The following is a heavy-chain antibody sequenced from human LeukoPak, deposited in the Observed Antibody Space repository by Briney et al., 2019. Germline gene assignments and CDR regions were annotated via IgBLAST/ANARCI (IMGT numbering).Heavy chain of an antibody. CDR2: INHSGST. Sequence: SETLSLTCAVYGGSFSGYYWSWIRQPPGKGLEWIGEINHSGSTNYNPSLKSRVTISVDTSKNQFSLKLSSVTAADTAVYYCARGGRPKFDPWGQGTLVTVSS. J-gene: IGHJ5*02. D-gene: IGHD6-6*01. CDR1: GGSFSGYY. CDR3: ARGGRPKFDP. V-gene: IGHV4-34*01.